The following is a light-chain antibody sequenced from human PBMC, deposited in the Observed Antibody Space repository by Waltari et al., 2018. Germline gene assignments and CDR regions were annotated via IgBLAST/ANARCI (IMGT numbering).Light chain of an antibody. Sequence: QSALPQPRSVYGSPGHSVTLSRPGTARVAGVSNSVSWYQQHPGEAPKLVIYDVTKRPSGVPDRFSGSKSGNSASLTVSGLQAEDEADYYCCSYAGTWVFGGGTKLTVL. V-gene: IGLV2-11*01. CDR3: CSYAGTWV. CDR1: ARVAGVSNS. CDR2: DVT. J-gene: IGLJ3*02.